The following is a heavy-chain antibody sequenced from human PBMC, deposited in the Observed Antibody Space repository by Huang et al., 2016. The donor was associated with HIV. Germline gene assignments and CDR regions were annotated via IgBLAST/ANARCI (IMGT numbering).Heavy chain of an antibody. Sequence: QLVESGGGLVQPGGSLRLSCAASGFTFRSYWMSWVRQAPGKGLEWVANINQDESEKYYLDSVKCRFTISRDNAKASLYLQLSNLRVEDTGIYYCARRMDLDYWGQGILLTVSS. CDR1: GFTFRSYW. CDR2: INQDESEK. V-gene: IGHV3-7*01. CDR3: ARRMDLDY. J-gene: IGHJ4*02. D-gene: IGHD2-15*01.